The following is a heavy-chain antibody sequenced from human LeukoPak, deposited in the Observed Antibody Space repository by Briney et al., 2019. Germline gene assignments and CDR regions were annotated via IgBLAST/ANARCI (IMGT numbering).Heavy chain of an antibody. V-gene: IGHV3-23*01. CDR3: ATYYDILTGYFDY. CDR1: GFTFSSYA. CDR2: ISGSGGST. D-gene: IGHD3-9*01. J-gene: IGHJ4*02. Sequence: GGSLRLSCAASGFTFSSYAMSWVRQAPGKGLEWVSAISGSGGSTYYADSVKGRFTISRDNSKNTLYLQMNSLRAEDTAVYYCATYYDILTGYFDYRGQGTLVTVSS.